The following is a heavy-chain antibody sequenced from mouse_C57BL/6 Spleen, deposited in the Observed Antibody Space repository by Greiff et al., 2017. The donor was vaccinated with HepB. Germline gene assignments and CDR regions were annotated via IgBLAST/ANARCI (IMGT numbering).Heavy chain of an antibody. D-gene: IGHD1-1*01. CDR3: ARGDYGSSYGWYFDV. J-gene: IGHJ1*03. CDR1: GFNIKNTY. Sequence: EVQLQQSVAELVRPGASVKLSCTASGFNIKNTYMHWVKQRPEQGLEWIGRIDPANGNTKYAPKFQGKATITADTSSNTAYLQLSSLTSEGTAIYYCARGDYGSSYGWYFDVWGTGTTVTVSS. V-gene: IGHV14-3*01. CDR2: IDPANGNT.